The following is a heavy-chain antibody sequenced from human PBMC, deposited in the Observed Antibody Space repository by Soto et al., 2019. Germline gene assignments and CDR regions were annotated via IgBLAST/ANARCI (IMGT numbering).Heavy chain of an antibody. CDR2: INAGNGNT. CDR1: GYTFTSYA. J-gene: IGHJ4*02. Sequence: QVQLVQSGAEVKKPGASVKVSCKASGYTFTSYAIHWVRQAPGQRLEWMGWINAGNGNTKYSQKFQDRVTITRDTSASPAYMELSRLRSEDTAVYYCARDLGGWPDYLGQGTLVTVSS. D-gene: IGHD6-19*01. CDR3: ARDLGGWPDY. V-gene: IGHV1-3*01.